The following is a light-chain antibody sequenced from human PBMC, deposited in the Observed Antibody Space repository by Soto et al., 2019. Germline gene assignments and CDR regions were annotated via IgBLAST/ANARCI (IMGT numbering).Light chain of an antibody. CDR3: QQYGNSHPT. Sequence: ENVLTKSPGTLSLSPGGRAALSCRASQSVSSRFLAWYQRKPGQAPRLLIFATSNRATGIPDRFSGSGSGTDFTLTISRLEPEDFALYYCQQYGNSHPTFGQRTKVEIK. CDR2: ATS. J-gene: IGKJ2*01. CDR1: QSVSSRF. V-gene: IGKV3-20*01.